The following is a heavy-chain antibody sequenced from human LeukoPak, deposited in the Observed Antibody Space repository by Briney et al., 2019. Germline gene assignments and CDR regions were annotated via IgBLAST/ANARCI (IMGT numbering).Heavy chain of an antibody. V-gene: IGHV3-23*01. Sequence: GGSLRLSCVASGFTFSNYVMNWVRQAPGKGLECVSSISGSGTSTYYADSVKGRFTSSRDNSKATLYLQMNSLRADDTAVYYCAKGGPTGSNYFDFWGQGTLVTVSS. D-gene: IGHD1-26*01. CDR2: ISGSGTST. CDR1: GFTFSNYV. J-gene: IGHJ4*02. CDR3: AKGGPTGSNYFDF.